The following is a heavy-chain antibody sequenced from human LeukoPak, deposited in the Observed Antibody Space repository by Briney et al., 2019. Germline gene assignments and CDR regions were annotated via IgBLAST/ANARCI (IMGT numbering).Heavy chain of an antibody. V-gene: IGHV4-4*02. CDR2: IYHSGST. CDR1: GGSISSSNW. D-gene: IGHD3-10*01. CDR3: ARGFGESPFDY. J-gene: IGHJ4*02. Sequence: SGTLSLTCAVSGGSISSSNWWSWVRQPPGKGLEWIGEIYHSGSTYYNPSLKSRVTISVDTSKNQFSLKLSSVTAADTAVYYCARGFGESPFDYWGQGTLVTVSS.